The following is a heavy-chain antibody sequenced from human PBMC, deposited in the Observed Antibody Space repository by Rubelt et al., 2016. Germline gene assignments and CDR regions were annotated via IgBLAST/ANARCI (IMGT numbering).Heavy chain of an antibody. CDR1: GFTFGNYH. D-gene: IGHD2-2*01. CDR3: AKGLVAGNRGDAFDI. V-gene: IGHV3-23*01. Sequence: EVHLSESGGGLEQPGGSLRLSCAASGFTFGNYHLTWVRQAPGKGLEWVSGISGSGGTTYYADSVKGRCTISRDNSKNTLYLQMNSLGAEESAVYYCAKGLVAGNRGDAFDIWGQGTMVTVSS. CDR2: ISGSGGTT. J-gene: IGHJ3*02.